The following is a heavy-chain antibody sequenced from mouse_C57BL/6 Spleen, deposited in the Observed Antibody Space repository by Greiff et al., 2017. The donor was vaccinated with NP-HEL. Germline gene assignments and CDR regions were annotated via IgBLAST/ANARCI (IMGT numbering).Heavy chain of an antibody. V-gene: IGHV1-7*01. Sequence: QVQLKQSGAELAKPGASVKLSCQASGYTFTSYWMHWVNQRPGQGLEWLGYINPSSGYTKYNQKFKDKATLTADKSSSTAYMQLSSLTYEDSAVYYCARRRGIYYDYDGTFAYWGQGTLVTVSA. CDR2: INPSSGYT. J-gene: IGHJ3*01. D-gene: IGHD2-4*01. CDR1: GYTFTSYW. CDR3: ARRRGIYYDYDGTFAY.